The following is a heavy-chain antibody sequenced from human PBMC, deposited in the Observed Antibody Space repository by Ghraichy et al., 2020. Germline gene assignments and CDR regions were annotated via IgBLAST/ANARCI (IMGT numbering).Heavy chain of an antibody. Sequence: GGSLRLSCAASGFTFSSYAMSWVRQAPGKGLEWVSAISGSGGSTYYADSVKGRFTISRDNSKNTLYLQMNSLRAEDTAVYYCAKGGPIGVYYYYGMDVWGQGTTVTVSS. CDR1: GFTFSSYA. CDR2: ISGSGGST. D-gene: IGHD3-10*01. CDR3: AKGGPIGVYYYYGMDV. J-gene: IGHJ6*02. V-gene: IGHV3-23*01.